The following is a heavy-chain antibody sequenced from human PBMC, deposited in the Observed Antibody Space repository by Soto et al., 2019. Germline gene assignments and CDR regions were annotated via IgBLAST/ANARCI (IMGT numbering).Heavy chain of an antibody. J-gene: IGHJ4*02. Sequence: SLTCAVSGGSISSGGYSWSWIRQPPGKGLEWIGYIYHSGSTYYNPSLKSRVTISVDRSKNQFSLKLSSVTAADTAVYYCARVAVTTTFFDYWGQGTLVTVSS. CDR3: ARVAVTTTFFDY. D-gene: IGHD4-17*01. CDR1: GGSISSGGYS. V-gene: IGHV4-30-2*01. CDR2: IYHSGST.